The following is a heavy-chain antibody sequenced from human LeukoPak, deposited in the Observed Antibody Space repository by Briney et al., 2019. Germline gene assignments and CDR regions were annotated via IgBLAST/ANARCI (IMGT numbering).Heavy chain of an antibody. D-gene: IGHD3-10*01. J-gene: IGHJ4*02. CDR2: IYYSGST. CDR1: GGSISSSSYY. V-gene: IGHV4-39*01. Sequence: SETLSLTCTVSGGSISSSSYYWGWIRQPPGKGPEWIGSIYYSGSTYYNPSLKSRVTISVDTSNNQFSLRLSSVTAADTAVYYCASHVWFGELCHFDYWGQGTLVTVSS. CDR3: ASHVWFGELCHFDY.